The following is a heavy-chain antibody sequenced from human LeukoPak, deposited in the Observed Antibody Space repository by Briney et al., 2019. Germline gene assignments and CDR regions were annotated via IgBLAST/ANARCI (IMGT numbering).Heavy chain of an antibody. D-gene: IGHD3-22*01. V-gene: IGHV3-21*01. CDR2: ITRTSIYI. CDR1: GFTFSSYW. CDR3: ARVRYDSSGYYSIFDS. J-gene: IGHJ4*02. Sequence: GGSLRLSCAASGFTFSSYWMSWVRQAPGKGLEWVSSITRTSIYIHYADSLKGRFTISRDNAKNSLSLQMNSLRAEDTAVYYCARVRYDSSGYYSIFDSWGQGTLVTVSS.